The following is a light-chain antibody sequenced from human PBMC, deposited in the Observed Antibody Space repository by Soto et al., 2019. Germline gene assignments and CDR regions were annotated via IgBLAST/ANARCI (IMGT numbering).Light chain of an antibody. V-gene: IGLV1-44*01. CDR2: SNN. Sequence: QSVLTQPPSAYGTPGQRVTISCSGSSSNIGSNTVNWYQQLPGTAPKLLIYSNNQRPSGVTDRFSGSKSGTSASLAISGLQSEDEADYYCAAWDDSLNGVVFGGGTKLTVL. CDR3: AAWDDSLNGVV. J-gene: IGLJ2*01. CDR1: SSNIGSNT.